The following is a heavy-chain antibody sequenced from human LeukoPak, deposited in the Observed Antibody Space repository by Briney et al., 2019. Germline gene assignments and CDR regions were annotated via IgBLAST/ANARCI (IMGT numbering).Heavy chain of an antibody. J-gene: IGHJ5*02. V-gene: IGHV4-59*01. D-gene: IGHD6-13*01. CDR2: IYYSGST. Sequence: PSETLSLTCTVSGGSISSYYWSWIRQPPGKGLEWIGYIYYSGSTNYNPSLKSRVTISVDTSKNQFSLKLSSVTAADTAVYYCARAGIAAAGRYNWFDPWGQGTLVTVSS. CDR1: GGSISSYY. CDR3: ARAGIAAAGRYNWFDP.